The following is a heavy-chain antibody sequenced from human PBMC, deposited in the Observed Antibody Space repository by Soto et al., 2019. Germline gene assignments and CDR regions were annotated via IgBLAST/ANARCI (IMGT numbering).Heavy chain of an antibody. J-gene: IGHJ4*02. CDR1: GFTFSSYG. Sequence: GGSLRLSCAASGFTFSSYGMHWVRQAPGKGLEWVAVIWYDGSNKYYADSVKGRFTISRDNLKNTLYLQMNSLRAEDTAVYYCATAPKYYFDYWGQGTLVTVSS. V-gene: IGHV3-30*02. CDR2: IWYDGSNK. CDR3: ATAPKYYFDY.